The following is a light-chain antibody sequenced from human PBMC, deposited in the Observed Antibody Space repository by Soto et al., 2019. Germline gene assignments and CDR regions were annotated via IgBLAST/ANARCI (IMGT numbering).Light chain of an antibody. CDR3: TSYVGSDIWV. V-gene: IGLV2-8*01. Sequence: QSVLTQPPSASGSPGQSVTISCTGTSSDVGAYKYVSRYQQYPGKAPKLMIYEVSKRPSGVPDRFSGSKSGNTASLTVSGLQAEDEADYYCTSYVGSDIWVFGGGTQLTVL. CDR2: EVS. CDR1: SSDVGAYKY. J-gene: IGLJ3*02.